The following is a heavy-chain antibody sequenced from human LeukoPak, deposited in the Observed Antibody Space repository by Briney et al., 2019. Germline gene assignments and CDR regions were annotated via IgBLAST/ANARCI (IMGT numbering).Heavy chain of an antibody. CDR1: GGSISSSSYY. Sequence: SETLSLTCTVSGGSISSSSYYWGWIRQPPGKGLEWIGSIYYSGSTYYNPSLKSRVTISVDTSKNQFSLKLSSVTAADTAVYYCAREWTRARYSGSYYHWGQGTLVTVSS. D-gene: IGHD1-26*01. CDR3: AREWTRARYSGSYYH. V-gene: IGHV4-39*07. CDR2: IYYSGST. J-gene: IGHJ5*02.